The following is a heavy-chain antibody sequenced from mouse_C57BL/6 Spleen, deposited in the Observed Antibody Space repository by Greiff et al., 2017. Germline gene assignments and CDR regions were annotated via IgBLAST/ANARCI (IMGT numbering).Heavy chain of an antibody. CDR2: INPNYGTT. D-gene: IGHD2-4*01. CDR3: ARRYDYVWYFDV. J-gene: IGHJ1*03. CDR1: GYSFTDYN. Sequence: EVQLQQSGPELVKPGASVKISCKASGYSFTDYNMNWVKQSNGQSLEWIGVINPNYGTTSYNQKFKGKATLTVDQSSSTAYMQLNSLTSEDSAVXYCARRYDYVWYFDVWGTGTTVTVSS. V-gene: IGHV1-39*01.